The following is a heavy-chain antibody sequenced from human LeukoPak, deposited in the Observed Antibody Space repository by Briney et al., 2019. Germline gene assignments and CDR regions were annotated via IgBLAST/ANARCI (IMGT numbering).Heavy chain of an antibody. Sequence: ASVTVSCKASGYTFTGYYMHWVRQAPGQGLEWMGWINPNSGGTNYAQKFQGRVTMTRDTSISTAYMELSRLRSDDTAVYYCARGGNVDTAMAFDYWGQGTLVTVSS. D-gene: IGHD5-18*01. CDR3: ARGGNVDTAMAFDY. V-gene: IGHV1-2*02. J-gene: IGHJ4*02. CDR2: INPNSGGT. CDR1: GYTFTGYY.